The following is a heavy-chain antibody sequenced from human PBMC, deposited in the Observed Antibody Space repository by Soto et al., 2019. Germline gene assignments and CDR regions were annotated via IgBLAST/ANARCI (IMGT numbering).Heavy chain of an antibody. V-gene: IGHV3-7*01. J-gene: IGHJ5*02. CDR3: ARDRECQLLYGHWFDP. CDR1: GFNFSSYW. D-gene: IGHD2-2*02. CDR2: IRQDGSEK. Sequence: GGSLILSCAASGFNFSSYWMSWVRQAPGKGLEWVANIRQDGSEKYYVDSVKGRFTISRDNAKNSLYLQMNSLRAEDTAVYYCARDRECQLLYGHWFDPWGQGTLVTVS.